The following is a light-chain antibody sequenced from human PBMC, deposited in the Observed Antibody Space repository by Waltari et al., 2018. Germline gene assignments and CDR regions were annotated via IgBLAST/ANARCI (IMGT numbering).Light chain of an antibody. CDR1: QCVSSN. J-gene: IGKJ5*01. Sequence: IVMTQSPSTLSVSPGESAPLSFRASQCVSSNLAWYQQKPGQPPRLLIYGASTRATGIPARFSGSGSGTEFTLTISSMQSEDFAVYYCQQYNNWPPGITFGQGTRLEIK. CDR3: QQYNNWPPGIT. CDR2: GAS. V-gene: IGKV3-15*01.